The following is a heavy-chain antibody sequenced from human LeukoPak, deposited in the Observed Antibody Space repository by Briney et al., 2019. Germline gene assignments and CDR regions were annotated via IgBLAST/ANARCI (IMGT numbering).Heavy chain of an antibody. CDR2: IYTSGST. Sequence: SETLSLTCTVSGGSISSGSYYWSWIRQPAGKGLEWIGRIYTSGSTNYNPSLKSRVTISVDTSKNQFSLKLSSVTAADTAVYYCARDDMVRGVKENWFDPWGQGTLVTVSS. D-gene: IGHD3-10*01. CDR1: GGSISSGSYY. J-gene: IGHJ5*02. CDR3: ARDDMVRGVKENWFDP. V-gene: IGHV4-61*02.